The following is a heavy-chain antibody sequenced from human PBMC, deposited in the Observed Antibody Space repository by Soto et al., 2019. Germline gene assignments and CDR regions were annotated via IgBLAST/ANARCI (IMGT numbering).Heavy chain of an antibody. Sequence: EVQLVESGGGLVQPGGSLKLSCAASDFTFSDSSIHWVRQASGKGLEWVGRIRSKTNSYATEYGASVKGRFTISRDDSKNTAYLRMNGVKILVTAVYFGTIRGTGAAEISDIWGQGTMVTVSS. CDR3: TIRGTGAAEISDI. CDR2: IRSKTNSYAT. D-gene: IGHD1-1*01. CDR1: DFTFSDSS. J-gene: IGHJ3*02. V-gene: IGHV3-73*01.